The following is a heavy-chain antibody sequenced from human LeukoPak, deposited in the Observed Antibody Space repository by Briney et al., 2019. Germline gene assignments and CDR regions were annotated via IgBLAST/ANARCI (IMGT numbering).Heavy chain of an antibody. CDR3: AREWQGGIAAAGTRIEGDY. V-gene: IGHV3-7*01. J-gene: IGHJ4*02. D-gene: IGHD6-13*01. CDR1: GFSVSGYW. CDR2: TKQDGSEK. Sequence: GGSLRLSCAVSGFSVSGYWMTWVRQAPGKGLEWVANTKQDGSEKNYVDSLKGRFTISRDNAENSLFLQMNSLRVEDTAVYYCAREWQGGIAAAGTRIEGDYWGQGTLVAVSS.